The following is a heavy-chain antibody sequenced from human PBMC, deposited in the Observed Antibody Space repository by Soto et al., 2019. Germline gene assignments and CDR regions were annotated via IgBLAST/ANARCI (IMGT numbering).Heavy chain of an antibody. CDR1: GFTFSSYG. Sequence: GGSLRLSCAASGFTFSSYGMHWVRQAPGKGLEWVAVIWYDGSNKYYADSVKGRFTISRDNSKNTLYLQMNSLRAEDTAVYYCARALGGGSPYYYYGMDVWGQGTTVTVSS. D-gene: IGHD6-13*01. J-gene: IGHJ6*02. CDR2: IWYDGSNK. CDR3: ARALGGGSPYYYYGMDV. V-gene: IGHV3-33*01.